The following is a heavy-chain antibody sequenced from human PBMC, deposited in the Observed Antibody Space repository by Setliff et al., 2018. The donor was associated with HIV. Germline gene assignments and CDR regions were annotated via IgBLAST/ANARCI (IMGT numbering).Heavy chain of an antibody. D-gene: IGHD2-2*01. Sequence: GASVKVSCKASGYTFTNYDINWVRQATGQGLEWMGWMNPNSGYTIYAQKFQDRLTMTTDTSTTTASMELRSLRSDDTAVYYCVRGHCNSDKCWYTWFDPWGQGTLVTVSS. CDR2: MNPNSGYT. J-gene: IGHJ5*02. V-gene: IGHV1-8*02. CDR1: GYTFTNYD. CDR3: VRGHCNSDKCWYTWFDP.